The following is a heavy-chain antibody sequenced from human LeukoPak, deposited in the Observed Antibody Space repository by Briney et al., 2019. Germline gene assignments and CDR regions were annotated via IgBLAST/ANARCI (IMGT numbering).Heavy chain of an antibody. CDR2: ISSSSSYI. J-gene: IGHJ5*01. Sequence: GGSLRLSCAASGFTFSSYSMNWVRQAPGKGLEWVSSISSSSSYIYYADSVKGRFTISRDNAKNSLYLQMNSLRAEATVVYYCERYPTVTPFFSSGHRTLFSVSS. CDR3: ERYPTVTPFFS. V-gene: IGHV3-21*01. D-gene: IGHD4-17*01. CDR1: GFTFSSYS.